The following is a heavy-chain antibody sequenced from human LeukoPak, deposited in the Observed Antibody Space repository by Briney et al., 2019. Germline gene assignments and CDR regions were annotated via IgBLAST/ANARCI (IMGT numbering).Heavy chain of an antibody. CDR3: ARGSGYSYGSYYFDY. Sequence: ASVKVSCKASGYTFTSYAMHWARQAPGQRLEWMGRINAGNGNTKYSQKFQGRVTITRDTSASTAYMELSSLRSEDTAVYYCARGSGYSYGSYYFDYWGQGTLVTVSS. J-gene: IGHJ4*02. CDR2: INAGNGNT. CDR1: GYTFTSYA. V-gene: IGHV1-3*01. D-gene: IGHD5-18*01.